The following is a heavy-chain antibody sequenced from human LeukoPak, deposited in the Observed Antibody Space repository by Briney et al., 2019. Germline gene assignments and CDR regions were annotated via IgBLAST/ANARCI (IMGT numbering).Heavy chain of an antibody. D-gene: IGHD4-23*01. V-gene: IGHV3-73*01. Sequence: GGSLRLSCAASGFSVSGSAMHWVRQASGKGLEWVGRIRSKLNSYATVYAASVKGRFTISRDDSENMAYMQMNSLKTEDTAVYYCATVQDGGNRYFDYWGQGTLVTVSS. CDR2: IRSKLNSYAT. J-gene: IGHJ4*02. CDR3: ATVQDGGNRYFDY. CDR1: GFSVSGSA.